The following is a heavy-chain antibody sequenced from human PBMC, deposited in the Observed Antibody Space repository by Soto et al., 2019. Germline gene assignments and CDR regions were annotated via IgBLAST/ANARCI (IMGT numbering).Heavy chain of an antibody. CDR2: ISGSGGST. J-gene: IGHJ4*02. CDR3: AESPGIAAAGTPLDY. D-gene: IGHD6-13*01. V-gene: IGHV3-23*01. CDR1: GFTFSSYA. Sequence: GGSLRLSCAASGFTFSSYAMSWVRQAPGKGLEWVSAISGSGGSTYYADSVKGRFTISRDNSKNTLYLQMNSLRAEDTAVYYCAESPGIAAAGTPLDYWGQGTLVTVSS.